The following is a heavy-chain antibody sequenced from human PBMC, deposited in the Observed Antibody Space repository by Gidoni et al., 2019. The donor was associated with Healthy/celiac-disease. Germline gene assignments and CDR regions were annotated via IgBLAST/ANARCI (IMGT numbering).Heavy chain of an antibody. J-gene: IGHJ5*02. D-gene: IGHD6-13*01. CDR1: PVSFSGYY. CDR2: LNHSGST. CDR3: AKVPGSSSWNNGFDP. V-gene: IGHV4-34*01. Sequence: QVPLQHPVPGLFTPSETLSLTSAVYPVSFSGYYWCWIRQPPGKGLEWIGELNHSGSTNYNPSLKSRGSISVDTSKNQFYLKLSSGTAADTAVYYCAKVPGSSSWNNGFDPWGQGTLVTVSS.